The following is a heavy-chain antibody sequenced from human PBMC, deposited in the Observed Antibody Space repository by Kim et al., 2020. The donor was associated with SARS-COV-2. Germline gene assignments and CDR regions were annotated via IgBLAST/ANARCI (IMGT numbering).Heavy chain of an antibody. V-gene: IGHV3-74*01. J-gene: IGHJ4*02. Sequence: GGSLRLSCEGSGFIFSHYWMHWVRQAPGKGLVWVSRISSDGSFTGYADSVKGRFTISRDNAKNTLYLQMNSLRVEDTAVYYCAHFGFKWLLSLWGQGTLVTVSS. CDR3: AHFGFKWLLSL. CDR1: GFIFSHYW. CDR2: ISSDGSFT. D-gene: IGHD3-3*01.